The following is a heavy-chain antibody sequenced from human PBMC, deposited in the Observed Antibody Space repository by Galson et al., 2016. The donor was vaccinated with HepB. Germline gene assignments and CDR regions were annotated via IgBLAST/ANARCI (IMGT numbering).Heavy chain of an antibody. CDR2: MSSTSGRT. D-gene: IGHD6-13*01. Sequence: SLRLSCAASGFPFISYAMNWVRQAPGKGLEWVSTMSSTSGRTYYADSVKGRFTISRDNSKNTVSLQMNSLRVEDTAVYYCAKDRGYEPPYYKDVWGTGTTVTVFS. CDR1: GFPFISYA. J-gene: IGHJ6*03. CDR3: AKDRGYEPPYYKDV. V-gene: IGHV3-23*01.